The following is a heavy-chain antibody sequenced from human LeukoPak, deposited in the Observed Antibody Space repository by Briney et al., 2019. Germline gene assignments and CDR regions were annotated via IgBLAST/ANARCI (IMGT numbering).Heavy chain of an antibody. D-gene: IGHD1-26*01. CDR3: ARDGGSYLPLDY. V-gene: IGHV1-69*05. J-gene: IGHJ4*02. CDR1: GGTFSSYA. Sequence: SVKVSCKASGGTFSSYAISWVRQAPGQGLEWMGGIIPIFGTANYAQKFQGRVTITTDESTSTAYMELSSLRSDDTAVYYCARDGGSYLPLDYWGQGTLVTVSS. CDR2: IIPIFGTA.